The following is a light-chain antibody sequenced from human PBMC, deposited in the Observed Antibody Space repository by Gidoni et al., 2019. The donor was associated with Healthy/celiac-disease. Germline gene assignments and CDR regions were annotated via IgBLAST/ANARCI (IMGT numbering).Light chain of an antibody. CDR1: QGISNY. CDR3: QKYNSAPWT. CDR2: AAS. J-gene: IGKJ1*01. V-gene: IGKV1-27*01. Sequence: DIQMTQSPSSLSASVVDRVTITCRAIQGISNYLAWYQQKPGKVPKLLIYAASTLQSGVPARFSGSGSGTDFTLTISRLQPEDVATYYCQKYNSAPWTFGQGTKVEIK.